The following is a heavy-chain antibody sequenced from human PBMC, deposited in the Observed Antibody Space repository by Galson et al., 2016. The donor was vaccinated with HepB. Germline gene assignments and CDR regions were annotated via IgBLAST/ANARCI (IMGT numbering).Heavy chain of an antibody. Sequence: SLRLSCAGSGFPFGDYATNWFRQAPGKGLEWIGLIRNKGDGGTTDYAASVQGRFSISRDDSKSIAYLQLNSLTTDDTAIYYCSRHRPIDYWGQGTLVTVSS. V-gene: IGHV3-49*03. CDR3: SRHRPIDY. J-gene: IGHJ4*02. CDR2: IRNKGDGGTT. CDR1: GFPFGDYA.